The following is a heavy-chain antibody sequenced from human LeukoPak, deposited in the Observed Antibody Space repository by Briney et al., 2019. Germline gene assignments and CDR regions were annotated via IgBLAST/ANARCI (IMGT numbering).Heavy chain of an antibody. CDR1: GGSISSGDYY. J-gene: IGHJ4*02. CDR2: IYYSGST. D-gene: IGHD3-3*02. CDR3: ARDFKSGGISGPDY. Sequence: SETLSLTCTVSGGSISSGDYYWSWIRQPPGKGLEWIGYIYYSGSTYYNPSLKSRVTISVDTSKNQFSLKLSSVTAADTAVYYCARDFKSGGISGPDYWGQGTLVTVSS. V-gene: IGHV4-30-4*01.